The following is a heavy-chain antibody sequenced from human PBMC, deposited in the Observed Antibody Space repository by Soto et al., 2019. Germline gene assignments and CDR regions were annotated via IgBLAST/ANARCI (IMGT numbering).Heavy chain of an antibody. D-gene: IGHD4-17*01. V-gene: IGHV4-39*01. Sequence: QVLLQESGPGLVKPSETLSLTCTVSGGSISDSSHYWAWIRQPPGKGLEWIATINYSGRNYYNPSLRSRVTISVDTSRDQFPLNLNSVAAADTAVYYCARHFGNYGDWAFDFWGQGTLVTVSS. J-gene: IGHJ4*02. CDR1: GGSISDSSHY. CDR2: INYSGRN. CDR3: ARHFGNYGDWAFDF.